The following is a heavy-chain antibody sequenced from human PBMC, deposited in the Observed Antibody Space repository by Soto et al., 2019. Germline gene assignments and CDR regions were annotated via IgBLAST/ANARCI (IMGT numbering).Heavy chain of an antibody. J-gene: IGHJ4*02. CDR1: GRTFLISA. CDR2: IIPILGTI. CDR3: ARGKEWEQPSNHYYFDY. Sequence: QVQLVQSGAEVKTPGSSVRVSCKTAGRTFLISAIAWVRQAPGQGLEWMGGIIPILGTIHIAQNFQGRVNVTADRSTSTAYIDLSSLRSEDTATYFCARGKEWEQPSNHYYFDYWGEGSQVIVSS. V-gene: IGHV1-69*06. D-gene: IGHD1-26*01.